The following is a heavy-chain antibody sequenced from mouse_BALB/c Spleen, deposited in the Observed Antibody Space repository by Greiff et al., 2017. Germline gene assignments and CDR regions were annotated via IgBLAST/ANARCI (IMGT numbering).Heavy chain of an antibody. J-gene: IGHJ4*01. CDR2: IDPENGDT. CDR1: GFNIKDYY. Sequence: VQLKQSGAELVRSGASVKLSCTASGFNIKDYYMHWVKQRPEQGLEWIGWIDPENGDTEYAPKFQGKATMTADTSSNTAYLQLSSLTSEDTAVYYCNAYYGNRVAMDYWGQGTSVTVSS. D-gene: IGHD2-1*01. CDR3: NAYYGNRVAMDY. V-gene: IGHV14-4*02.